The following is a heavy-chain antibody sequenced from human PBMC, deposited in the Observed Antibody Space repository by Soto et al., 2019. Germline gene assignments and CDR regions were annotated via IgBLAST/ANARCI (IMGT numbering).Heavy chain of an antibody. Sequence: PSETLSLTCSVSNGSISGFYWTWIRQPPGKILEWIGYIHYSGRTGYNPSLTSRATMSVDTSKNQFSLNLKSITAADTAVYYCVRVGVGIGNHFDSWGRGTLVTVSS. CDR2: IHYSGRT. CDR3: VRVGVGIGNHFDS. V-gene: IGHV4-59*12. D-gene: IGHD1-26*01. CDR1: NGSISGFY. J-gene: IGHJ4*02.